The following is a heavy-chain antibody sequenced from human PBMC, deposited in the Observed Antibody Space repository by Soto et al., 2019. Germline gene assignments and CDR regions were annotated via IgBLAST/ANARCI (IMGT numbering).Heavy chain of an antibody. Sequence: RLSCAASGFTFSSYWMHWVRQAPGKGLVWVSRINSDGSSTSYADSVKGRFTISRDNAKNTLYLQMNSLRAEDTAVYYCARESDTMIVVVTGMDVWGQGTTVTVYS. CDR3: ARESDTMIVVVTGMDV. CDR1: GFTFSSYW. D-gene: IGHD3-22*01. V-gene: IGHV3-74*01. CDR2: INSDGSST. J-gene: IGHJ6*02.